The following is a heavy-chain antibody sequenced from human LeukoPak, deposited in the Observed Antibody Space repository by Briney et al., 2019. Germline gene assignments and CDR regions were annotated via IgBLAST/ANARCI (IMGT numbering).Heavy chain of an antibody. CDR2: ISSCGSTI. CDR1: GFTFSDYY. V-gene: IGHV3-11*01. Sequence: GGSLRLSCAASGFTFSDYYMSWIRQAPGKGLEWVSYISSCGSTIYYADSVKGRFTISRDNAKNSLYLQMNSLRAEDTAVYYCARDTSIVSRFQKKYYYGMDVWGQGTTVTVSS. CDR3: ARDTSIVSRFQKKYYYGMDV. J-gene: IGHJ6*02. D-gene: IGHD3-16*02.